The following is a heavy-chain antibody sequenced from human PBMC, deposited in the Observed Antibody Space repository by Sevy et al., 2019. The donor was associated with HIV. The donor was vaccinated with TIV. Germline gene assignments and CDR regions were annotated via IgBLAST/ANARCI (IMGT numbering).Heavy chain of an antibody. D-gene: IGHD2-8*01. CDR1: GFTFSKYS. V-gene: IGHV3-23*01. J-gene: IGHJ4*02. Sequence: GGSLRLSCAASGFTFSKYSMSWVRQPPGKGLEWVSTLSFGCGEINYADSVKGRFTISRDNSTSSVYLQMNNLRPEDTAVYYCAREGCTKPQDYWGQGTLVTVSS. CDR3: AREGCTKPQDY. CDR2: LSFGCGEI.